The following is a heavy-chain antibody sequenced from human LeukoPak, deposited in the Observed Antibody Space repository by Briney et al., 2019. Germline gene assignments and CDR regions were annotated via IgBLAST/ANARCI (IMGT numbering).Heavy chain of an antibody. V-gene: IGHV4-34*01. CDR2: INRSGST. J-gene: IGHJ4*02. CDR3: ARYTPVVVAGTNFFDY. CDR1: RGPFGDYY. D-gene: IGHD6-19*01. Sequence: PSETLSLTCAVYRGPFGDYYWSWIRQPPGKGLEWIGEINRSGSTNYNPSLKSRVTISIDTSKNQFSLKLSSVTAADTAVYYCARYTPVVVAGTNFFDYWGQGILVTVSS.